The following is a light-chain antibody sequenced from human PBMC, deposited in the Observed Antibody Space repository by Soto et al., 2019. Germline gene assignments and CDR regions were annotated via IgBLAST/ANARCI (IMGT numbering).Light chain of an antibody. CDR3: SSYAGSNNVV. Sequence: QSALTQPPSASGSPGQSVTISCTGTSSDVSGYNYVSWYQQHPGKAPKLMIYEVSKRPSGVPDRFSGSKSGNTASLTVSGLQAEDDADYYCSSYAGSNNVVFGGGTKLIVL. J-gene: IGLJ2*01. CDR1: SSDVSGYNY. CDR2: EVS. V-gene: IGLV2-8*01.